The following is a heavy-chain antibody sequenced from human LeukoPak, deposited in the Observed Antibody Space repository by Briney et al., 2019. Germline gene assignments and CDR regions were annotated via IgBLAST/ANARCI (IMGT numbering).Heavy chain of an antibody. CDR1: GCTFRSYA. D-gene: IGHD2-15*01. CDR2: IIPIFGTA. J-gene: IGHJ4*02. V-gene: IGHV1-69*06. CDR3: ARVHTPGYDY. Sequence: SVKVSCQASGCTFRSYALSWVRQAAGQGLEWIEWIIPIFGTANYAQKSQGRVTITADKSTSTAYVELSSLRSEDTAVYYCARVHTPGYDYWGQGTLVTVSS.